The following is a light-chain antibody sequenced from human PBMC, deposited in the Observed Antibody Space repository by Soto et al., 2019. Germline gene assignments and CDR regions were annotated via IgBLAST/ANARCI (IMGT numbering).Light chain of an antibody. CDR1: QGISYY. CDR3: QQSYRIPLT. Sequence: DIQMTQSPSSLSASVGDRVTSTCRASQGISYYLNWYQQRPGKAPKLLIYTASTLQGGVPSRFSGSGSGTDFTLTISSLQPEDFATYYCQQSYRIPLTFGPGTTVDIK. CDR2: TAS. V-gene: IGKV1-39*01. J-gene: IGKJ3*01.